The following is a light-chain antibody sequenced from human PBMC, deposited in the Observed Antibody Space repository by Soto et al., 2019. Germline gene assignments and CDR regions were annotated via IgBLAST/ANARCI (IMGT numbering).Light chain of an antibody. Sequence: DIQMTQSPSSLSVSVGDRVTITCRASQGIRNDLGWYQQKPGKAPKRLIYAASSLLSGVPSRFSGSGSETEFTPTISSLQPADFATYYCQQYHSYSITFGQGTRLEIK. CDR1: QGIRND. V-gene: IGKV1-17*01. J-gene: IGKJ5*01. CDR2: AAS. CDR3: QQYHSYSIT.